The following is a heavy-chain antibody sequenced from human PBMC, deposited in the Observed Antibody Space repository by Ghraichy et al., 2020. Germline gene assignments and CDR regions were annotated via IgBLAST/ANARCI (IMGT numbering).Heavy chain of an antibody. CDR2: ISASGTST. Sequence: GGSLRLSCAASGFAFEAYPMNWVRQAPGKGLEWVSVISASGTSTGYADPVQGRFSISRDNSNNTVHLQINSLRVEDTAVYYCARGGVTRPVHWGQGTLVTVSS. CDR1: GFAFEAYP. J-gene: IGHJ4*02. D-gene: IGHD1-1*01. CDR3: ARGGVTRPVH. V-gene: IGHV3-23*01.